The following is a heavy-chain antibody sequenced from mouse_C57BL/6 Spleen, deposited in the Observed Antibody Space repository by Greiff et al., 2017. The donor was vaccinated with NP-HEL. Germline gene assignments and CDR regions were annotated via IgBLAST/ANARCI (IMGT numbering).Heavy chain of an antibody. CDR2: ISDGGSYT. V-gene: IGHV5-4*03. CDR3: ARGGLGSNYWFAY. CDR1: GFTFSSYA. J-gene: IGHJ3*01. D-gene: IGHD2-5*01. Sequence: EVMLVESGGGLVKPGGSLKLSCAASGFTFSSYAMSWVRQTPEKRLEWVATISDGGSYTYYPDNVKGRFTISRDNAKNNLYLQMSHLKSEDTAMYYCARGGLGSNYWFAYWGQGTLVTVSA.